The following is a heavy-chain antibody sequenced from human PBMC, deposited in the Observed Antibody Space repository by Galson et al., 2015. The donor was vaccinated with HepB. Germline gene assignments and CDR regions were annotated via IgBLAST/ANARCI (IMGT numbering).Heavy chain of an antibody. V-gene: IGHV3-33*06. D-gene: IGHD3-16*01. CDR1: GFTFGNYG. J-gene: IGHJ5*02. CDR3: AKDAYKSAYSVDP. CDR2: IWNDGNNR. Sequence: SLRLSCAASGFTFGNYGMHWVRQAPGKGLEWVAVIWNDGNNRYYSDSVKGRFSISRDNPKNTLYLQMNSLRAEDTAMYYYAKDAYKSAYSVDPWGQGALVTVSS.